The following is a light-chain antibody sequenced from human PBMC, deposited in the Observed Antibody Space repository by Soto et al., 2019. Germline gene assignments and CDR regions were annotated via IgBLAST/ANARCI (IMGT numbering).Light chain of an antibody. Sequence: EIVITRSPATLSVSPGARATLSCRASQSVSSNLAWYQQKPGQAPRLLIYDASNRATGIPARFSGSGSGTDFTLTISSLEAEDFALYYCQQYHSWPPTFGQGTRLEI. V-gene: IGKV3D-15*01. J-gene: IGKJ5*01. CDR1: QSVSSN. CDR3: QQYHSWPPT. CDR2: DAS.